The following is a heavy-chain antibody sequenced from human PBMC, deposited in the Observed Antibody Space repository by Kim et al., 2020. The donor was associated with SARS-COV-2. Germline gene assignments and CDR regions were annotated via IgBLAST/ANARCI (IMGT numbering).Heavy chain of an antibody. D-gene: IGHD1-26*01. CDR1: GFSVSSFY. CDR3: VRSNYYHPMDM. CDR2: IYSAGGT. J-gene: IGHJ6*02. Sequence: GGSLRLSCAASGFSVSSFYMSWVRQAPGKGLEWVSSIYSAGGTYYADSVKGRFSISRDNLNNTVYLHMNSLRAEDTAVYHCVRSNYYHPMDMWGQGTTIAVSS. V-gene: IGHV3-53*01.